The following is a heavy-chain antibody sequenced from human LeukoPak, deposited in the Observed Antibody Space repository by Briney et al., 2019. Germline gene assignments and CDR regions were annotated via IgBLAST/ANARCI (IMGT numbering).Heavy chain of an antibody. D-gene: IGHD3-10*01. CDR1: GFTFSRYA. Sequence: GGSLRLSCAASGFTFSRYAMSWVRQAPGKGLEWVSAISGSGGSTYYADSVKGRFTISRDNSKNTLYLQMNSLRAEDTAVYYCAKSYGSGSYYTYYYYYGMDVWGQGTTVTVSS. CDR3: AKSYGSGSYYTYYYYYGMDV. J-gene: IGHJ6*02. V-gene: IGHV3-23*01. CDR2: ISGSGGST.